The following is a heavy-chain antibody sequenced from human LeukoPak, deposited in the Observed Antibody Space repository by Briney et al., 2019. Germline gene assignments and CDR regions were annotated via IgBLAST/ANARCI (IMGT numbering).Heavy chain of an antibody. CDR3: ARVAQIAAATGPFQFYYYYYMDV. CDR1: GGSISSSSYY. V-gene: IGHV4-39*07. D-gene: IGHD6-13*01. Sequence: SETLSLTCTVSGGSISSSSYYWGWIRQPPGKGLEWIGSIYYSGSTYYNPSLKSRVTISVDTSKSQFSLKLSSVTAADTAVYYCARVAQIAAATGPFQFYYYYYMDVWGKGTTVTVSS. J-gene: IGHJ6*03. CDR2: IYYSGST.